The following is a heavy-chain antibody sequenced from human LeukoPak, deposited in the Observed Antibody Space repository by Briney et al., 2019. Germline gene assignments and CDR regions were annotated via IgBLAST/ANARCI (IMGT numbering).Heavy chain of an antibody. CDR3: AREGYFTNGVCYSREGFDP. CDR1: CHSISSGYY. V-gene: IGHV4-38-2*01. Sequence: PTETLSLTCAVSCHSISSGYYWVWISQPPAKGLEWIGSIYYSGGTYYNPSLKSRFTISVDTSWNQFSLKMRCVSAADTAVYYCAREGYFTNGVCYSREGFDPWGQGTLVTVSS. CDR2: IYYSGGT. D-gene: IGHD2-8*01. J-gene: IGHJ5*02.